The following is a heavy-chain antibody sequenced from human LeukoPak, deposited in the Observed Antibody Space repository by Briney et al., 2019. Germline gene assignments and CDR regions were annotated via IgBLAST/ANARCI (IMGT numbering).Heavy chain of an antibody. CDR1: GYSFTSYW. Sequence: GESLKISCKGSGYSFTSYWIGWVRQMPGKGLEWMGIIYPGDSDTRYSPSFQGQVTISADKSISTAYLQWSSLKASDTAMYYCARQYCSGGSCYPNYFDYWGQGTLVTVSS. D-gene: IGHD2-15*01. J-gene: IGHJ4*02. V-gene: IGHV5-51*01. CDR2: IYPGDSDT. CDR3: ARQYCSGGSCYPNYFDY.